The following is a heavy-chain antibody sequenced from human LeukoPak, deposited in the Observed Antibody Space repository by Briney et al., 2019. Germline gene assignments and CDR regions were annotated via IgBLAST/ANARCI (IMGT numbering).Heavy chain of an antibody. D-gene: IGHD2-21*01. V-gene: IGHV3-30*02. J-gene: IGHJ4*02. Sequence: PGGSLRLSCAASGFTFNRRGMHWVRQAPGKGLEWVAFIRYDGGETFYADFVKGRFTISRDNSKNTLSLQLNTLRPEDTAVYYCAKNGGDCLEHWGPGTLVTVSS. CDR3: AKNGGDCLEH. CDR1: GFTFNRRG. CDR2: IRYDGGET.